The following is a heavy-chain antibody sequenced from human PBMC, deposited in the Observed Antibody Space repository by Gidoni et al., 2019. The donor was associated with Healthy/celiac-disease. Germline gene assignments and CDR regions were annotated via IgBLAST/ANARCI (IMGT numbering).Heavy chain of an antibody. D-gene: IGHD1-26*01. V-gene: IGHV4-34*01. CDR3: ARGRREWELLVPSRRRGYFDY. CDR2: INHSGST. CDR1: GGSFSGYY. J-gene: IGHJ4*02. Sequence: QVQLQQWGAGLLKPSETLSLTCAVYGGSFSGYYWSWIRQPPGKGLEWIGEINHSGSTNYNPSLKSRVTISVDTSKNQFSLKLSSVTAADTAVYYCARGRREWELLVPSRRRGYFDYWGQGTLVTVSS.